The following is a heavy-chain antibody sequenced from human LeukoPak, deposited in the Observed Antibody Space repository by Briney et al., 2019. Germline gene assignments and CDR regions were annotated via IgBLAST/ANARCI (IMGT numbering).Heavy chain of an antibody. CDR3: ARAGRYIAAAGTGGSMYYYYGMDV. CDR2: ISSSGSTI. D-gene: IGHD6-13*01. Sequence: GGSLRLSCAASGFTFSDYYMSWIRQAPGKGLEWVSYISSSGSTIYYADSVKGRFTISRDNAKSSLYLQMNSLRAEDTAVYYCARAGRYIAAAGTGGSMYYYYGMDVWGQGTTVTVSS. CDR1: GFTFSDYY. J-gene: IGHJ6*02. V-gene: IGHV3-11*01.